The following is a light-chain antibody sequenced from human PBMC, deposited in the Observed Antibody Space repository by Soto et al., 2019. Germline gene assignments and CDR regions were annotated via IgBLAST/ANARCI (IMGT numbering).Light chain of an antibody. CDR1: QSISSW. V-gene: IGKV1-5*01. CDR2: DAS. Sequence: DIQMTQSPSTLSASVGDRVTIACRASQSISSWLAWYQQKPGKAPKLLIYDASSLESGVPSRFSGSGSGTEFTLTISSLQPDDFATYYCQQYNSYSWTFGPGIKV. CDR3: QQYNSYSWT. J-gene: IGKJ1*01.